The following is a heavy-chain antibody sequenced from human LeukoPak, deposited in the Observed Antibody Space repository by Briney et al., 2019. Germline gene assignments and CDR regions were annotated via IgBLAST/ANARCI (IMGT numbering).Heavy chain of an antibody. D-gene: IGHD3-10*01. CDR3: ASLPPSMVRGVNNWFDP. V-gene: IGHV3-21*01. Sequence: GGSLRLSCAASGFTFSSYSMNWVRQAPGKGLEWVSSISSSSSYIYYADSVKGRFTISRDNAKNSLYLQMNSLRAEDTAVYYCASLPPSMVRGVNNWFDPWGQGTLVTVSS. J-gene: IGHJ5*02. CDR2: ISSSSSYI. CDR1: GFTFSSYS.